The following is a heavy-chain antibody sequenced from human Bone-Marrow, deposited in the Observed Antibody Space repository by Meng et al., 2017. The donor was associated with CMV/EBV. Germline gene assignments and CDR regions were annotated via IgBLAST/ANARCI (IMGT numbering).Heavy chain of an antibody. D-gene: IGHD3-3*01. Sequence: GGSLRLSCAASGFIFSSYWMHWVRQAPGKGLVWVSRINSDGSSTNYADSVKGRFTISRDNAKNTLYLQMNRLRAEDTAVYYCARATYYDFWSGYYRPDAFDIWGQGTMVTVSS. CDR3: ARATYYDFWSGYYRPDAFDI. V-gene: IGHV3-74*01. CDR2: INSDGSST. CDR1: GFIFSSYW. J-gene: IGHJ3*02.